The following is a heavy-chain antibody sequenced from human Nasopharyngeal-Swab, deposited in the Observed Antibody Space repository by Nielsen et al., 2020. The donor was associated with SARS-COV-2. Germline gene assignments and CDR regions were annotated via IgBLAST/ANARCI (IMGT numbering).Heavy chain of an antibody. CDR1: GDSVSSTIAA. J-gene: IGHJ4*01. CDR2: TFDRSQWYN. V-gene: IGHV6-1*01. D-gene: IGHD3-3*01. Sequence: SETLSLTCAISGDSVSSTIAAWHWIMQSPSRGLEWLGRTFDRSQWYNDYAVSVRSRITISPDIPNNQFSLHLNSVTPEDTAVYYCARGAQRSEWVWSQGTRVTVSS. CDR3: ARGAQRSEWV.